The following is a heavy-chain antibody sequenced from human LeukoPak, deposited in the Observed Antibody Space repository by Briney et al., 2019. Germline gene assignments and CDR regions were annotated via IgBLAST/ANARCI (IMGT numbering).Heavy chain of an antibody. CDR3: ARGTDSSSWYANDAFDV. D-gene: IGHD6-13*01. Sequence: ASVKVSCKASGYTLTRYYMHWVRQAPGQGPQWMGIINPSGGSTGYAQKFQGRVIMTRDTSTSTVYMELSSLRSEDTAVYYCARGTDSSSWYANDAFDVWGQGTMLTVS. CDR1: GYTLTRYY. V-gene: IGHV1-46*01. CDR2: INPSGGST. J-gene: IGHJ3*01.